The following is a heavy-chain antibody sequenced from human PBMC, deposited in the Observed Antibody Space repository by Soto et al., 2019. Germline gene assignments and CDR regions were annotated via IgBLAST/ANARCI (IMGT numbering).Heavy chain of an antibody. D-gene: IGHD6-19*01. Sequence: SETLSLTCAVYGGSFSGYYWSWIRQPPGKGLEWIGEINHSGSTNYNPSLKSRVTISVDTSKNQFSLKLSSVTAADTAVYYCARGGWRYYYYYGMDVWGQGTTVTVSS. V-gene: IGHV4-34*01. J-gene: IGHJ6*02. CDR2: INHSGST. CDR3: ARGGWRYYYYYGMDV. CDR1: GGSFSGYY.